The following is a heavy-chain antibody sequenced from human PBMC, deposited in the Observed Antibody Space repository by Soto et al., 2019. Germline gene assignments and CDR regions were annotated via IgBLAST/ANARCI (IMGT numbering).Heavy chain of an antibody. V-gene: IGHV3-9*01. J-gene: IGHJ6*03. CDR3: GKGHVSGYCSGGRCYSYYYYMDA. CDR2: ISWNSGSI. D-gene: IGHD2-15*01. Sequence: EVQLVESGGGLVQPGRSLRLSCAASGFTFDDYAMHWVRQAPGKGLEWVSGISWNSGSIGYADSVKGRFTISRDNGKNYMYLQMNSLRAEDTALYYCGKGHVSGYCSGGRCYSYYYYMDAWGKGTTVTVSS. CDR1: GFTFDDYA.